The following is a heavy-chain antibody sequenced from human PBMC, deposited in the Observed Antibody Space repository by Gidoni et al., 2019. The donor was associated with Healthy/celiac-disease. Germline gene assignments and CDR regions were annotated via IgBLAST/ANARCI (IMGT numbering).Heavy chain of an antibody. CDR2: IYYSGST. D-gene: IGHD6-19*01. CDR1: GGSISSSSYY. V-gene: IGHV4-39*07. Sequence: QLQLQASGPGLVKPSETLSLTRTVSGGSISSSSYYWGWIRQPPGKGREWIGVIYYSGSTYYNPSLKSRFTISVDTSKNQFSLKLSSVTAADTAVYYCARDQGYSSGWYDYWGQGTLVTVSS. J-gene: IGHJ4*02. CDR3: ARDQGYSSGWYDY.